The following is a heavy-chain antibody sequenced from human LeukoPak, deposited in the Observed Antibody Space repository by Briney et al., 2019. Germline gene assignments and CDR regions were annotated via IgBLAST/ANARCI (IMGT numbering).Heavy chain of an antibody. V-gene: IGHV3-30-3*01. CDR3: ARDRRTLLYPDY. D-gene: IGHD2-2*01. CDR2: ISYDGSNK. Sequence: PGGSLRLSCAASGFTFSDGWMNWVRQAPGKGLEWVAVISYDGSNKYYADSVKGRFTISRDNSKNTLYLQMNSLRAEDTAVYYCARDRRTLLYPDYWGQGTLVTVFS. J-gene: IGHJ4*02. CDR1: GFTFSDGW.